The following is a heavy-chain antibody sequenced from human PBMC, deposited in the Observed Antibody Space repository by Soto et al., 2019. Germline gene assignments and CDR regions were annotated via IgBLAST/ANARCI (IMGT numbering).Heavy chain of an antibody. CDR1: GDSITGSH. V-gene: IGHV4-59*01. Sequence: QVHLQESGPGLVKASETLSLTCTVSGDSITGSHWNWIRQPLGKPLEWIGYIYYRGSTNYNPSLKSRLTLSVDTSKNQIFLRLNSVTAAETAVYYCASSAIVGREVNTWFDPWGQGILVTVSS. CDR3: ASSAIVGREVNTWFDP. D-gene: IGHD1-26*01. J-gene: IGHJ5*02. CDR2: IYYRGST.